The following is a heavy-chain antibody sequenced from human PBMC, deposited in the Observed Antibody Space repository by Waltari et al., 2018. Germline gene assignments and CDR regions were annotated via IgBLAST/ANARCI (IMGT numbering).Heavy chain of an antibody. V-gene: IGHV1-2*02. CDR2: VNTHSRGT. CDR3: AIRGGLAAAGDFDH. J-gene: IGHJ4*02. D-gene: IGHD6-13*01. Sequence: QVQLVQSGAEVKKPGASVKVSCKASGYNFNNYYIYWVRQAPGQGLEWMGWVNTHSRGTSYSQKVQGRVTMTSDTAITTAYMELTWLRSDDTAIYYCAIRGGLAAAGDFDHWGQGTLVIVSS. CDR1: GYNFNNYY.